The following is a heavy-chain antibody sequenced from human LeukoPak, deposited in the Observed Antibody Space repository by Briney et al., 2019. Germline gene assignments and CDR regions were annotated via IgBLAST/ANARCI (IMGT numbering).Heavy chain of an antibody. CDR3: ASRSGGWGN. CDR2: IYYSGST. V-gene: IGHV4-39*07. Sequence: SETLSLTCTVSRGSISSSSYYWGWIRQPPGKGPEWIGSIYYSGSTYYNPSLQSRVTRSLDTAKNQFSLKLNSVTAADTAVYYCASRSGGWGNWGQGTLVTVSS. CDR1: RGSISSSSYY. D-gene: IGHD6-19*01. J-gene: IGHJ4*02.